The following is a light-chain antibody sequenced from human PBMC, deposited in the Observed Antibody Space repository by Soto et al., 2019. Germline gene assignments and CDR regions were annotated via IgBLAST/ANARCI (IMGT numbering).Light chain of an antibody. J-gene: IGLJ2*01. V-gene: IGLV2-14*01. CDR1: SSDVGGNKF. Sequence: QSALTQPASVSGSPGQSITISCTGTSSDVGGNKFVSWYQQHPGKAPKLIIYEVTNRPSGVSNRFSGSKSGNTASLTISGLQAEDEADYYCTSYTTSRDGVFGGGTKLTVL. CDR3: TSYTTSRDGV. CDR2: EVT.